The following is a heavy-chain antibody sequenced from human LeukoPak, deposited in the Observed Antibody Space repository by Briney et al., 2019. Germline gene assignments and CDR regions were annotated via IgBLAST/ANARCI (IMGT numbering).Heavy chain of an antibody. D-gene: IGHD6-6*01. CDR1: GGSISSYY. CDR2: IYTSGST. CDR3: ATSIAARPYFDH. J-gene: IGHJ4*02. V-gene: IGHV4-4*07. Sequence: PSETLSLTCTVSGGSISSYYWSWIRQPAGKGLEWIGRIYTSGSTNHNPSLKSRVTMSVDTSKNQFSLKLSSVTAADTAVYYCATSIAARPYFDHWGRGTLVTVSS.